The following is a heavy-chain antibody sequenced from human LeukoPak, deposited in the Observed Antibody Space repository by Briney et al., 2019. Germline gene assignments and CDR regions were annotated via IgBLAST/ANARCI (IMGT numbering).Heavy chain of an antibody. J-gene: IGHJ5*02. CDR2: INHSGST. D-gene: IGHD6-13*01. CDR1: GGSFSGYY. CDR3: ARGGRSSSWYLRGNWFDP. V-gene: IGHV4-34*01. Sequence: SETLSLTCAVYGGSFSGYYWSWIRQPPGKGLEWIGEINHSGSTNYNPSLKSRVTISVDTSKNQFSLKLSSVTAADTAVYYCARGGRSSSWYLRGNWFDPWGQGTLVTVSS.